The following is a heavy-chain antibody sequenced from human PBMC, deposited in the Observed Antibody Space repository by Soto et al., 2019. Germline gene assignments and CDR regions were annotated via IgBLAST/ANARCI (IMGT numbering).Heavy chain of an antibody. D-gene: IGHD3-10*01. CDR2: IYPGDSDT. V-gene: IGHV5-51*01. Sequence: GESLKISCKGSGYSFTSYWIGWVRQMPGKGLEWMGIIYPGDSDTRYSPSFQGQVTIAADKSISTAYLQWSMLKASDTAMYSCAKLYYYGSGSYTSHFDSWGQGTLVTVSS. J-gene: IGHJ4*02. CDR3: AKLYYYGSGSYTSHFDS. CDR1: GYSFTSYW.